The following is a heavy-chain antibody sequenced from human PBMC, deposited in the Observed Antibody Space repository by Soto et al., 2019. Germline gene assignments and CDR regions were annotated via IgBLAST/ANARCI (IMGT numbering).Heavy chain of an antibody. Sequence: GGSLRLSCAAFGFTISGKKYVAWVRQAPGKGLEWVSALYDLDGSFYAASVEGRFTTSSDSSKTTVYLQMNDLRPDDTAVYYCATWHEREHAYDVWGQGTTVTVSS. J-gene: IGHJ3*01. CDR2: LYDLDGS. V-gene: IGHV3-53*01. CDR3: ATWHEREHAYDV. CDR1: GFTISGKKY. D-gene: IGHD1-1*01.